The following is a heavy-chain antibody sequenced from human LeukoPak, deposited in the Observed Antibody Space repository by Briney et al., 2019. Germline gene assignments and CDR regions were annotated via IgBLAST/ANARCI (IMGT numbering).Heavy chain of an antibody. V-gene: IGHV4-4*07. CDR3: ARSTTTRRFDY. Sequence: SETLSLTCTVSGGSISSYYWSWIRQPAGKGLEWIGRIYTSGSTNYNPSPKSRVTMSVDTSKNQFSPKLSSVTAADTAVYYCARSTTTRRFDYWGQGTLVTVSS. CDR1: GGSISSYY. J-gene: IGHJ4*02. CDR2: IYTSGST. D-gene: IGHD1-26*01.